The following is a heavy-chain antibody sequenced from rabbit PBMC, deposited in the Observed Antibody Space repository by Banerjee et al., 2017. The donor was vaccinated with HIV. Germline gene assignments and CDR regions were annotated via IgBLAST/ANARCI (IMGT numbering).Heavy chain of an antibody. D-gene: IGHD6-1*01. CDR3: ASQVGYGGYGYATNL. CDR1: GFSFSSSYY. J-gene: IGHJ4*01. Sequence: QSLEESGGDLVKPGASLTLTCTASGFSFSSSYYMCWVRQAPGKGLELIACIYTSSGNTWYASWAKGRFTISKTSSTTVTLQMTSLTAADTATYFCASQVGYGGYGYATNLWGPGTLVTVS. CDR2: IYTSSGNT. V-gene: IGHV1S40*01.